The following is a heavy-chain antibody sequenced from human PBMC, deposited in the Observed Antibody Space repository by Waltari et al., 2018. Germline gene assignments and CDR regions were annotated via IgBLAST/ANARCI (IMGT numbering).Heavy chain of an antibody. J-gene: IGHJ3*02. CDR1: GGKFRTYW. CDR3: ARREHDYDYVGGSYRRVIDTFDI. V-gene: IGHV5-51*03. D-gene: IGHD3-16*02. CDR2: IYVGDSET. Sequence: EVRLVQSGAEVKKPGESLQISCKGSGGKFRTYWIGWFRQRHGKGLEWMGIIYVGDSETRYSPSFRGQVTMSADKSITTAYLQWSSLKASDTAMYYCARREHDYDYVGGSYRRVIDTFDIWGQGTRVTVSS.